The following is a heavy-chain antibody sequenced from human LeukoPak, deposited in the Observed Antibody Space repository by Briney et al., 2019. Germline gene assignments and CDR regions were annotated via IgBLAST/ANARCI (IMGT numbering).Heavy chain of an antibody. CDR1: GGSFSGYY. V-gene: IGHV4-34*01. CDR2: INHSGST. D-gene: IGHD3-10*01. Sequence: SETLSLTCAVYGGSFSGYYWSWIRQPPGKGLEWIGEINHSGSTNYNPSLKSRVTISVDTSKNQFSLKLSSVTAADTAVYYCAREEVPRAPFDYWGQGTLVTVSS. CDR3: AREEVPRAPFDY. J-gene: IGHJ4*02.